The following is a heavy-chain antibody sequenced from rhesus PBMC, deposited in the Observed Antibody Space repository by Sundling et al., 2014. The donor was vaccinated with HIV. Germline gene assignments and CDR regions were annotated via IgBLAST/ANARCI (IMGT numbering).Heavy chain of an antibody. CDR3: ARVGPLAIAPTVFDY. J-gene: IGHJ4*01. CDR1: GDSLNYNYY. D-gene: IGHD4-29*01. CDR2: IYGSGGRA. V-gene: IGHV4-106*01. Sequence: QVQLQESGPGLVKPSETLSLTCAVSGDSLNYNYYWAWIRQSPGKGLEWIGYIYGSGGRAYYNPSLRSRVTIATDTSKKQVSLRLTSVTAADTAVYYCARVGPLAIAPTVFDYWGQGVLVTVSS.